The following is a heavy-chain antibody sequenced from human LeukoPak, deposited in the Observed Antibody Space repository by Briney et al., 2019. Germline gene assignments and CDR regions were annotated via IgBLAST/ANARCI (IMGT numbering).Heavy chain of an antibody. D-gene: IGHD6-19*01. CDR3: ARAYSSGWTDHDAFDI. J-gene: IGHJ3*02. Sequence: SETLSLTCTVSGVSISSYYWSWIRQPPGKGLEWIGYIYYSGSTNYNPSLKSRVTISVDTSKKQFSLKLSSVTAADTAVYYCARAYSSGWTDHDAFDIWGQGKMVTVSS. V-gene: IGHV4-59*08. CDR2: IYYSGST. CDR1: GVSISSYY.